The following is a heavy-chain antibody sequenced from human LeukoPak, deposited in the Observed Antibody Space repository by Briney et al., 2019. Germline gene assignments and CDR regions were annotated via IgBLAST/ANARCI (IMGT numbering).Heavy chain of an antibody. D-gene: IGHD3-22*01. Sequence: ASVKVSCKASGYTFSSCAINWVRQAPGQGLEYMGWIDTKTGNPTYAQGFTGRFVFSLDTSVSTAYLQISSLRAEDAAVYYCAIHPSDSSGYFSYWGQGALVTVSS. CDR2: IDTKTGNP. CDR1: GYTFSSCA. CDR3: AIHPSDSSGYFSY. J-gene: IGHJ4*02. V-gene: IGHV7-4-1*02.